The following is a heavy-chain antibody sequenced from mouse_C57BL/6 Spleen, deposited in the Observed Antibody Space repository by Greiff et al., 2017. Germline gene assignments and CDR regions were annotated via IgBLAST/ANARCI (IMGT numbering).Heavy chain of an antibody. CDR1: GYTFTSYT. CDR2: INPSSGYT. V-gene: IGHV1-4*01. D-gene: IGHD2-4*01. Sequence: QVQLQQSGAELARPGASVKMSCKASGYTFTSYTMHWVKQRPGQGLEWIGYINPSSGYTKYNQKFKDKATLTADKSSSTAYMKLSSLTSEDSAVDYCASVALYYDYDVWYFDVWGTGTTVTVSS. CDR3: ASVALYYDYDVWYFDV. J-gene: IGHJ1*03.